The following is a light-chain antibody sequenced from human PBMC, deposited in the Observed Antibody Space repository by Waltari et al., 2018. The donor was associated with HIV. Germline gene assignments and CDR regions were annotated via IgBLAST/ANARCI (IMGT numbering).Light chain of an antibody. V-gene: IGLV1-40*01. CDR1: SSNIGAGYA. CDR3: QSYDSSLSGSV. CDR2: GNV. Sequence: QSVLTQPPSVSGATGQRVPISCAGSSSNIGAGYAVHWYQQFPGSAPKLLINGNVNRPSGVPDRFSDSKSGTSASLAITGLQAEDEADYYCQSYDSSLSGSVFGGGTKLTVL. J-gene: IGLJ3*02.